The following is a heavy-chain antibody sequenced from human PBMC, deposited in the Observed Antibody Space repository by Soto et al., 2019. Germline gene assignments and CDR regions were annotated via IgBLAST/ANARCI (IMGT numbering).Heavy chain of an antibody. CDR3: ARESNHYQDFFQN. J-gene: IGHJ1*01. Sequence: SVKVSFKPSRYPFPSFEVHWIRQAPGQRPEWMGGISNAGSGNTKYSQKFQDRLTITGDKRATTVYMALSSLTSEDTATYYCARESNHYQDFFQNWGQGTQVTVSS. D-gene: IGHD2-2*01. V-gene: IGHV1-3*01. CDR2: ISNAGSGNT. CDR1: RYPFPSFE.